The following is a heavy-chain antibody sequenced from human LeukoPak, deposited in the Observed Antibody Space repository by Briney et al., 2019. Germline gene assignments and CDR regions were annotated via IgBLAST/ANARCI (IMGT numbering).Heavy chain of an antibody. CDR3: ARSSGWSRYYFDY. Sequence: TPSGTLSLTCAVSGGSISSSNWWSWVRKPPGQGLEWIGEIYHSGSTNYNPSLKSRVTISVDKSKNQFSLKLSSVTAADTAVYYCARSSGWSRYYFDYWGQGTLVTVSS. D-gene: IGHD6-19*01. CDR2: IYHSGST. J-gene: IGHJ4*02. V-gene: IGHV4-4*02. CDR1: GGSISSSNW.